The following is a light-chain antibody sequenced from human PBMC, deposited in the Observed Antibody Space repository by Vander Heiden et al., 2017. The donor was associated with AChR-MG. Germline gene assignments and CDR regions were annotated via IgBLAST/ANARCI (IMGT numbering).Light chain of an antibody. CDR3: QQSYSTIFT. CDR1: QSISSY. J-gene: IGKJ3*01. V-gene: IGKV1-39*01. Sequence: DIQMTQSPSSLSASVGDRVTITCRASQSISSYLNWYQQKPGKAPKLLIYAPSSLQSGVPSRFSGSGSGTDFTLTISSLQPEDFATYYCQQSYSTIFTFGPGTKVDIK. CDR2: APS.